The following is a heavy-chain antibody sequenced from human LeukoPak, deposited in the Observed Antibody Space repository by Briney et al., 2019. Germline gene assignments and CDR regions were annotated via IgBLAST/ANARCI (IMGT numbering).Heavy chain of an antibody. V-gene: IGHV4-39*01. J-gene: IGHJ4*02. CDR1: GGSISSSSYS. D-gene: IGHD3-9*01. Sequence: SETLSLTCTVSGGSISSSSYSWGWIRQPPGKGLEWIGSIYYSGSTYYNPSLKSRVTISVDTSKNQFSLKLSSVTAADTAVYYCAASGYYDILTGWVGNSDYWGQGTLVTVSS. CDR3: AASGYYDILTGWVGNSDY. CDR2: IYYSGST.